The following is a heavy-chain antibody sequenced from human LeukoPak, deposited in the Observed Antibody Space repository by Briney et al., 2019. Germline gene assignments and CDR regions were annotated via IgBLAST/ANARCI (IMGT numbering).Heavy chain of an antibody. CDR3: ARDLSSGYDGGDY. Sequence: GGSLRLSCAASRFTFSSYWMSWVRQATGKGLEWVANIKQDGSEKYYVDSVKGRFTISRDNAKNSLYLQMNSLRPEDTAVYYCARDLSSGYDGGDYWGQGTLVTVSS. D-gene: IGHD5-12*01. J-gene: IGHJ4*02. V-gene: IGHV3-7*01. CDR2: IKQDGSEK. CDR1: RFTFSSYW.